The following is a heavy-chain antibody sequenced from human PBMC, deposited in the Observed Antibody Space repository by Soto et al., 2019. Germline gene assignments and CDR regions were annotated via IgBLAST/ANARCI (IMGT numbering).Heavy chain of an antibody. V-gene: IGHV1-46*01. CDR1: GYTFTSYY. Sequence: ASVKVSCKASGYTFTSYYMHWVRQAPGQGLEWMGIINPSGGSTSYAQKFQGRVTMTRDTSTSTVYMELSSLRSEDTAVYCCARDFYDSSGYYYYYYGMDVWGHGTTVTVSS. D-gene: IGHD3-22*01. CDR2: INPSGGST. J-gene: IGHJ6*02. CDR3: ARDFYDSSGYYYYYYGMDV.